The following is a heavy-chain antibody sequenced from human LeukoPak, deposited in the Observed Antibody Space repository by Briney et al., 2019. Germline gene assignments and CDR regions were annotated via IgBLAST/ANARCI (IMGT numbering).Heavy chain of an antibody. V-gene: IGHV3-23*01. CDR1: GFTFSSYA. CDR3: AKPQGDCSSTSCYEIDY. CDR2: ISGSGGST. J-gene: IGHJ4*02. Sequence: PGGSLRPSCAASGFTFSSYAMSWVRQAPGKGLEWVSAISGSGGSTYYADSVKGRFTISRDNSKNTLYLQMNSLRAEDTAVYYCAKPQGDCSSTSCYEIDYWGQGTLVTVSS. D-gene: IGHD2-2*01.